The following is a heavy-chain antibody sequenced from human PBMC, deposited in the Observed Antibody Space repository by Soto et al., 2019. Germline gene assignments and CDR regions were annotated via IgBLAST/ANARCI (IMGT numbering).Heavy chain of an antibody. CDR1: GGSFSGYY. Sequence: SETLSLTCAVYGGSFSGYYWSWIRQPPGKGLEWIGEINHSGSTNYNPSLKSRVTISVDTSKNQFSLKLSSVTAADTAVYYCLSPDYYGSGSYYNDWFDPWGQGTLVT. J-gene: IGHJ5*02. CDR2: INHSGST. CDR3: LSPDYYGSGSYYNDWFDP. D-gene: IGHD3-10*01. V-gene: IGHV4-34*01.